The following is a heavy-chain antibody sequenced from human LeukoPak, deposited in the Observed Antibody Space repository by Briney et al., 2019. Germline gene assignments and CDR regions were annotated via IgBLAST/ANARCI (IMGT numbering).Heavy chain of an antibody. CDR2: ITGSGGST. J-gene: IGHJ4*02. Sequence: GGSLRLSCAASGFTFSNYGLSWVRQAPGKGLEWVSGITGSGGSTYYADSVKGRFTISRDNSKNTLYLQMNSLRAEDTAVYYCAFYDPIDYWGQGTLVTVSS. CDR3: AFYDPIDY. CDR1: GFTFSNYG. V-gene: IGHV3-23*01. D-gene: IGHD5/OR15-5a*01.